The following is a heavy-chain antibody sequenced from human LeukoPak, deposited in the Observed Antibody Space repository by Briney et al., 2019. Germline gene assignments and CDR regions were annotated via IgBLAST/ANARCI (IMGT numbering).Heavy chain of an antibody. V-gene: IGHV3-7*01. Sequence: PGGSLRLSCAASGIIVSRYWMTWVRQAPGKGLEWVADIKEDGSEKHYVDSVKGRFTISRDNAENSLYLQMNSLRGEDTAIYYCARDLGVCSGGTCYPVYDYWGQGIPVTVSS. J-gene: IGHJ4*02. D-gene: IGHD2-15*01. CDR3: ARDLGVCSGGTCYPVYDY. CDR1: GIIVSRYW. CDR2: IKEDGSEK.